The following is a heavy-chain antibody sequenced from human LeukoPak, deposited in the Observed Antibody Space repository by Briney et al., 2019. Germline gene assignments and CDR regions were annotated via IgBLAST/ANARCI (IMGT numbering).Heavy chain of an antibody. J-gene: IGHJ4*02. D-gene: IGHD3-10*01. V-gene: IGHV1-69*05. CDR1: GGTFSSYA. Sequence: ASVKVSCKASGGTFSSYAISWVRQAPGQGLEWMGGIIPIFGTANYAQKFQGRVTITTDESTSTAYMELSSLRSEDTAVYYCARDLDYYGSGSVFGYWGQGTLVTVSS. CDR3: ARDLDYYGSGSVFGY. CDR2: IIPIFGTA.